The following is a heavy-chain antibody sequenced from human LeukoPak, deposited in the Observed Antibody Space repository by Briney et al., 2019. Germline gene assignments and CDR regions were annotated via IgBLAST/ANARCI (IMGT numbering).Heavy chain of an antibody. CDR1: GFTFSSYS. V-gene: IGHV3-15*01. Sequence: GGSLRLSCAASGFTFSSYSMNWVRQAPGKGLEWVGCIKSKTDGGTTDYAAPVKGRFTISRDDSKNTLYLQMNSLKTEDTAIYYCTAIDFYNYWGQGTLVTVSS. D-gene: IGHD2/OR15-2a*01. J-gene: IGHJ4*02. CDR3: TAIDFYNY. CDR2: IKSKTDGGTT.